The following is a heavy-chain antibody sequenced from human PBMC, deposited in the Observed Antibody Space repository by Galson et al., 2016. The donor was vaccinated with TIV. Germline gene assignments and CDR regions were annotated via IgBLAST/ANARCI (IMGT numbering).Heavy chain of an antibody. CDR2: INPVFGIP. CDR3: ARGKERVINYYYYMDV. D-gene: IGHD3-3*01. Sequence: SVKVSCKASGGTFSSYGISWVRQAPGQGLEWMGGINPVFGIPNYAQKFQGRVTITADGSTSTAYMELTSLRSEDTAVYYCARGKERVINYYYYMDVWGKGTTITVSS. V-gene: IGHV1-69*13. CDR1: GGTFSSYG. J-gene: IGHJ6*03.